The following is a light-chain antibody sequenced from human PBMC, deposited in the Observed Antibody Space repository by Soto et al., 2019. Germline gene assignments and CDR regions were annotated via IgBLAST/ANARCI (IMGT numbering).Light chain of an antibody. CDR1: QSLSSSF. J-gene: IGKJ4*01. V-gene: IGKV3-20*01. Sequence: EIVWTQSPGTLSLSPGERAILSCRSSQSLSSSFLAWYQQKPGQAPRLLIYSSSNRATGIPDRFSGGGSGTDFTLTISRLEPADFAVYYCQQYGRSPLTFGGGTKADIK. CDR2: SSS. CDR3: QQYGRSPLT.